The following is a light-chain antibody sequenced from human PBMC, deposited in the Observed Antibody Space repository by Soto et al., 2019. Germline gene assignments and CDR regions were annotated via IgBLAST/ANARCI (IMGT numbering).Light chain of an antibody. CDR2: GAS. Sequence: EIVMTQSPATLSVSPGERATLSCRASHSVSSRLAWYQQKPGQAPRLLIYGASTRATGLPARFSGSGSGTEFNLTISSPQSEDFAVYYCQHYTNWPLTFGGGTKVEIK. CDR1: HSVSSR. J-gene: IGKJ4*01. V-gene: IGKV3-15*01. CDR3: QHYTNWPLT.